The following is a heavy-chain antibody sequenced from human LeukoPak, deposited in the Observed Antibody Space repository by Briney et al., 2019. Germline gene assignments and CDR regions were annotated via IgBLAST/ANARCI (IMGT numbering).Heavy chain of an antibody. V-gene: IGHV1-69*06. Sequence: ASVKVSCKASGGTFSSYAISWVRQAPGQGLEWMGRIIPIFGTANYAQKLQGRVTITADKSTSTAYMGLSSLRSEDTAVYYCVVAAAGQRDYWGQGTLVTVSS. CDR1: GGTFSSYA. CDR3: VVAAAGQRDY. CDR2: IIPIFGTA. D-gene: IGHD6-13*01. J-gene: IGHJ4*02.